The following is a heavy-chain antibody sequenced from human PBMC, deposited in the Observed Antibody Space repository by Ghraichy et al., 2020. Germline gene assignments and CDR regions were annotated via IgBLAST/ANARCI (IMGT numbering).Heavy chain of an antibody. D-gene: IGHD1-26*01. J-gene: IGHJ6*02. CDR1: GFTFSDYY. Sequence: GGSLRLSCAASGFTFSDYYMSWIRQAPGKGLEWVSYISSSGSTIYYADSVKGRFTISRDNAKNSLYLQMNSLRAEDTAVYYCARERSIVGAKPRYYYYYGMDVWGQGTTVTVSS. V-gene: IGHV3-11*01. CDR2: ISSSGSTI. CDR3: ARERSIVGAKPRYYYYYGMDV.